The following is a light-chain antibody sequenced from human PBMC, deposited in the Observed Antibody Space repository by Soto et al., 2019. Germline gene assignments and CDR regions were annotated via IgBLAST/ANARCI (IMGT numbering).Light chain of an antibody. CDR2: GAS. CDR1: PSVSSSY. CDR3: QQYGSSPTT. V-gene: IGKV3-20*01. Sequence: EIVLTQSPGPLSLSPGERATLSCRASPSVSSSYLAWYQQKPGQAPRLLIYGASSTATGIPDMFSGSGSGTDFTLTISRLEPEDFAVYYCQQYGSSPTTFGPGTKVDIK. J-gene: IGKJ3*01.